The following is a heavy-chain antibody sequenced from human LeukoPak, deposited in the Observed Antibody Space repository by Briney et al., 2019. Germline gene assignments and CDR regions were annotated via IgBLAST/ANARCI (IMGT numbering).Heavy chain of an antibody. CDR1: GYSFINHY. V-gene: IGHV1-46*01. J-gene: IGHJ4*02. CDR2: ISPSGDRT. Sequence: ASVKVSCKASGYSFINHYMHWVRQAPGQGLEWLGLISPSGDRTWYAQKFQGKFTMTRDMSTSTVYMELSSLRSEDTAVYYCARVYGGTKGDDYWGQGTLVTVSS. D-gene: IGHD4-23*01. CDR3: ARVYGGTKGDDY.